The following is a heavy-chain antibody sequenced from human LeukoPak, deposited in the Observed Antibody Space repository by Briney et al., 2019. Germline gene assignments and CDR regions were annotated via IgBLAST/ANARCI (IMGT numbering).Heavy chain of an antibody. CDR2: IRYDGSNK. J-gene: IGHJ3*02. CDR3: AKARAAVVVPNDAFDI. D-gene: IGHD2-2*01. V-gene: IGHV3-30*02. Sequence: QTGGSLRLSCAASGFTFSSYGMHWVRQAPGKGLEWVAFIRYDGSNKYYADSVKGRFTISRDNSKNTLYLQMNSLRAEDTAVYYCAKARAAVVVPNDAFDIWGQGTMVTVSS. CDR1: GFTFSSYG.